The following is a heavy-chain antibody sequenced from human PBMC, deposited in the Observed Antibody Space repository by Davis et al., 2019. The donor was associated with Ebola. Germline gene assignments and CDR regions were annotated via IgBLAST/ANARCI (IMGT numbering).Heavy chain of an antibody. J-gene: IGHJ4*02. Sequence: SETLSLTCAVYGGSFSGYYWSWIRQPPGKGLEWIGEINHSGSTNYNPSLKSRVTISVDTSKNQFSLKLSSVTAADTAVYYCARGGYFGLGTYYNAAPFYYWGQGTLVTVSS. V-gene: IGHV4-34*01. CDR3: ARGGYFGLGTYYNAAPFYY. CDR1: GGSFSGYY. CDR2: INHSGST. D-gene: IGHD3-10*01.